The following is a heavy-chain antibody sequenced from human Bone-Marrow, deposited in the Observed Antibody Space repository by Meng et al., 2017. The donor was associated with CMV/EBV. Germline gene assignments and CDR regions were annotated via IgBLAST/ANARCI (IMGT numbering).Heavy chain of an antibody. CDR3: ASTLTSSGNDY. CDR2: ISSGGSNI. CDR1: GFTFSDYY. D-gene: IGHD3-22*01. V-gene: IGHV3-11*04. Sequence: GESLKISCAASGFTFSDYYMSWIRQAPGKGLEWVSYISSGGSNICYADSVKGRFTISRDNAKNSLYLQMDSLRAEDTAVYYCASTLTSSGNDYWGQGTLVTVPQ. J-gene: IGHJ4*02.